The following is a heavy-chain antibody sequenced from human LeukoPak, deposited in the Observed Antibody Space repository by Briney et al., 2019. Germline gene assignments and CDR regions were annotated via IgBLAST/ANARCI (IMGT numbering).Heavy chain of an antibody. CDR2: IYHSGST. CDR3: ARGTRGSTYTYYFDY. D-gene: IGHD6-13*01. Sequence: PSETLSLTCAVSGYSINSGYYWGWIRPPPGKGLEWIGSIYHSGSTYYNPSLKSRVTISVDTSKNQFSLKLSSVTAADTAVYYCARGTRGSTYTYYFDYWGQGTLVTVSS. V-gene: IGHV4-38-2*01. J-gene: IGHJ4*02. CDR1: GYSINSGYY.